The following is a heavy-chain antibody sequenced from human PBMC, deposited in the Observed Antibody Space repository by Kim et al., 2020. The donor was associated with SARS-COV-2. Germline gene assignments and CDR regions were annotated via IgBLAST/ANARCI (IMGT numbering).Heavy chain of an antibody. Sequence: GGSLRLSCAASGFTFSSYSMNWVRQAPGKGLAWVSSISSSSSYIYYADSVKGRFTISRDNAKNSLYLQMNSLRPEDTAVYYCARDRSDHDYVWGSYPVWGQGTLVTVSS. CDR2: ISSSSSYI. D-gene: IGHD3-16*01. J-gene: IGHJ4*02. CDR1: GFTFSSYS. CDR3: ARDRSDHDYVWGSYPV. V-gene: IGHV3-21*01.